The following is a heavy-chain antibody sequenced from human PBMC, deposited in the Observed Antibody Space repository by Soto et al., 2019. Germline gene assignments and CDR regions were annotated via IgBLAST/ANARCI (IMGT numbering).Heavy chain of an antibody. V-gene: IGHV3-11*06. CDR1: GFTFSDYY. CDR3: ARDSGGYEVYYGMDV. D-gene: IGHD5-12*01. Sequence: GGSLRLSCAASGFTFSDYYMSWTRQAPGKGLEWVSYISSSSSYTNYADSVKGRFTISRDNAKNSLYLQMNSLRAEDTAVYYCARDSGGYEVYYGMDVWGQGTTVTVSS. J-gene: IGHJ6*02. CDR2: ISSSSSYT.